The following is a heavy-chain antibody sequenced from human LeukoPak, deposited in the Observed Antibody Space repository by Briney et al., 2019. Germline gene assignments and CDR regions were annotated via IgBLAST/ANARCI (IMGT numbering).Heavy chain of an antibody. J-gene: IGHJ4*02. D-gene: IGHD2-15*01. V-gene: IGHV1-2*02. CDR1: GYTFTGYY. CDR3: ARSRSVAATLYYFDY. Sequence: ASVKVSCKASGYTFTGYYMHWVRQAPGQGLEWMGWINPNSGGTNYAQKFQCRVTMTRDTSISTAYMELSRLRSDDTAVYYCARSRSVAATLYYFDYWGQGTLVTVSS. CDR2: INPNSGGT.